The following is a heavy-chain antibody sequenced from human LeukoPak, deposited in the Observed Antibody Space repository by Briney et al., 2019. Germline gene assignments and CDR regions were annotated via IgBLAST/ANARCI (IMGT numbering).Heavy chain of an antibody. CDR2: IYYSGPT. J-gene: IGHJ4*02. Sequence: PSETLSLTCTVSGDSINNNASHWGWIRQPPGKGLEWIGNIYYSGPTYYNPSLKSRVTISVDTSKNQFSLRLNSATAADTAVYYCARLGRDLLFDCWGQGTLVTVSS. CDR3: ARLGRDLLFDC. CDR1: GDSINNNASH. D-gene: IGHD1-26*01. V-gene: IGHV4-39*01.